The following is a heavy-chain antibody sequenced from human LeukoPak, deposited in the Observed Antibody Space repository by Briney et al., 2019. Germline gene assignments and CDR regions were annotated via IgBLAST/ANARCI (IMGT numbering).Heavy chain of an antibody. D-gene: IGHD3-22*01. J-gene: IGHJ6*03. Sequence: PSETLSLTCTVSGGSISSYYWSWIRQPPGKGLEWIGYIYTSGSTNYNPSLRSRVTISVDTSKNQFSLKLSSVTAADTAVYYCARYYYDSSGYYEYYYYMDVWGKGTTVTVSS. CDR2: IYTSGST. CDR1: GGSISSYY. V-gene: IGHV4-4*09. CDR3: ARYYYDSSGYYEYYYYMDV.